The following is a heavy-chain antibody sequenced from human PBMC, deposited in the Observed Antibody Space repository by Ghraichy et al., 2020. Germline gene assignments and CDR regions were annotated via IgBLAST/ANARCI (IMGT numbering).Heavy chain of an antibody. V-gene: IGHV4-31*03. Sequence: SQTLSLTCTVYGGSINSANYYWTWIRQHPGKGLEWIGYISSSGSTSYNPSLNSRLSISVDTSKNEFSLNLSSVTAADTAVYYCARAIARAFYYYGLDVWGRGSTVTVSS. CDR1: GGSINSANYY. D-gene: IGHD3-16*02. CDR2: ISSSGST. J-gene: IGHJ6*02. CDR3: ARAIARAFYYYGLDV.